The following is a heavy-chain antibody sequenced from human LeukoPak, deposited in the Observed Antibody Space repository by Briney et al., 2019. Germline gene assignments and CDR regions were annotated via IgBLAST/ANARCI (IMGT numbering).Heavy chain of an antibody. Sequence: PGGSLRLSCAASGFTFSSYAMHWVRQAPGKGLEWVATMTHDRSDEYYLDSVKGRFTISRDSAKNSIYLQMNSLRVEDTSTYYCAKGDLENWGQGTLSPSPQ. CDR3: AKGDLEN. CDR1: GFTFSSYA. CDR2: MTHDRSDE. J-gene: IGHJ4*02. V-gene: IGHV3-7*01.